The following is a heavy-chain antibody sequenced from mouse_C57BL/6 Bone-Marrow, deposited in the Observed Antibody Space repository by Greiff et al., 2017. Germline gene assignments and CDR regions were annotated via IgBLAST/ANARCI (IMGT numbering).Heavy chain of an antibody. CDR3: AREEIRTTVFDY. D-gene: IGHD1-1*01. J-gene: IGHJ2*01. Sequence: VKLVESGAELARPGASVKLSCKASGYTFTSYGISWVKQRTGQGLEWIGEIYPRSGNTYYNEKFKGKATLTADKSSSTAYMELRSLTSEDSAVYFCAREEIRTTVFDYWGQGTTLTVSS. CDR1: GYTFTSYG. V-gene: IGHV1-81*01. CDR2: IYPRSGNT.